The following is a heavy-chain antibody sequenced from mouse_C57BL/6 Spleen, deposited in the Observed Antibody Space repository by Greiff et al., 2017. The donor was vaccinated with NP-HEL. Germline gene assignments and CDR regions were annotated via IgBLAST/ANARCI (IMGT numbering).Heavy chain of an antibody. V-gene: IGHV1-81*01. Sequence: QVQLKESGAELARPGASVKLSCKASGYTFTSYGISWVKQRTGQGLEWIGEIYPRSGNTYYNEKFKGKATLTADKSSSTAYMELRSLTSEDSAVYFCAGYYDYPWFAYWGQGTLVTVSA. J-gene: IGHJ3*01. CDR1: GYTFTSYG. D-gene: IGHD2-4*01. CDR3: AGYYDYPWFAY. CDR2: IYPRSGNT.